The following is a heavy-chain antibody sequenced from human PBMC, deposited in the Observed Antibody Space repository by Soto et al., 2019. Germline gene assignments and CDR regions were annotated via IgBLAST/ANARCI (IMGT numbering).Heavy chain of an antibody. CDR1: GFTFSSYW. J-gene: IGHJ6*02. Sequence: PGGSLRLSCAASGFTFSSYWMSWVRQAPGKGLEWVANIKQDGSEKYYVDSVKGRFTISRDNAKNSLYLQMNSLRAEDTAVYYCRGYSLTYYYGMDVWGQGTTVTVSS. D-gene: IGHD5-18*01. CDR3: RGYSLTYYYGMDV. V-gene: IGHV3-7*05. CDR2: IKQDGSEK.